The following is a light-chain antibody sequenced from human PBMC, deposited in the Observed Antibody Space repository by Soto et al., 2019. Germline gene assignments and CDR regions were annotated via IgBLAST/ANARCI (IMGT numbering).Light chain of an antibody. V-gene: IGLV2-14*01. CDR2: EVS. J-gene: IGLJ1*01. CDR3: SSYTSGSTL. Sequence: QFALTQPASVSGSPGQSITISCTGTSSDVGSYNYVSWYQQHPGKAPKLMIYEVSDRPSGISSRFSGSKSGNTASLTISGLQTEDEADYYCSSYTSGSTLFGTGTKVTVL. CDR1: SSDVGSYNY.